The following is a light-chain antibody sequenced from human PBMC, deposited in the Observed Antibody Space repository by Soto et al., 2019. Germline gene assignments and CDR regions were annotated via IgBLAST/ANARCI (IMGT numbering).Light chain of an antibody. CDR2: AAS. CDR3: QQFASLPRT. V-gene: IGKV3-20*01. J-gene: IGKJ1*01. CDR1: QSLSSGF. Sequence: EIVLTQSPGTLFLSPGESGTLSCRASQSLSSGFLAWYQQRPGQAPRLLIYAASSRATGIPDRFSGTGSGTDFTLTISILEPEDFAVYYCQQFASLPRTFGQGTKV.